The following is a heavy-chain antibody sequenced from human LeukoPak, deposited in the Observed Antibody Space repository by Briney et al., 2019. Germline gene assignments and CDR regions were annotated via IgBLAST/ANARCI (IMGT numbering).Heavy chain of an antibody. CDR2: ISGNGDTT. J-gene: IGHJ6*02. D-gene: IGHD2-2*02. CDR1: GFTFSSYA. Sequence: GGSLRLSCAASGFTFSSYAMNWVRQAPGKGLEWVSGISGNGDTTYYADSVKGRFTISRDNSKNTLYLQMNSLRAEDTAVYYCARSDIPDYYYGMDVWGQGTTVTVSS. V-gene: IGHV3-23*01. CDR3: ARSDIPDYYYGMDV.